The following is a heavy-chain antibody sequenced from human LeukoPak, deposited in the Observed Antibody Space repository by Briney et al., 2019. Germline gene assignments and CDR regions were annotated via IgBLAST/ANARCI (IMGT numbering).Heavy chain of an antibody. CDR2: ISWNSGSI. D-gene: IGHD1-26*01. CDR3: AKVGGSYGSFDY. J-gene: IGHJ4*02. Sequence: PGGSLRLSCAASGFTFDDYVMHWVRQAPGKGLEWVSGISWNSGSIGYADSVKGRFTISRDNAKNSLYLQMNSLRAEDTALYYCAKVGGSYGSFDYWGQGTLVTVSS. CDR1: GFTFDDYV. V-gene: IGHV3-9*01.